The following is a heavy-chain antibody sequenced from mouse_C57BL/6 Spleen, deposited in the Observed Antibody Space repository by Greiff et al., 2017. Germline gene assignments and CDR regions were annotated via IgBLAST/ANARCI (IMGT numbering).Heavy chain of an antibody. CDR3: ARFGGSYYAMDY. D-gene: IGHD1-1*02. J-gene: IGHJ4*01. Sequence: VQLQQSGAELVRPGASVKMSCKASGYTFTSYTMHWVKQRPGQGLEWIGYINPGNGYTKYNQKFKDKATLTADKSSSTAYMQLSSLTSEDSAVYYSARFGGSYYAMDYWGQGTSVTVSS. CDR2: INPGNGYT. CDR1: GYTFTSYT. V-gene: IGHV1-4*01.